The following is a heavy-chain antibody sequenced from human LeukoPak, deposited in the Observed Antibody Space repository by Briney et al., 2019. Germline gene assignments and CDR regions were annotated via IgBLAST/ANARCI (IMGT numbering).Heavy chain of an antibody. CDR3: ARGLGLDY. CDR1: GFTISSYW. J-gene: IGHJ4*02. CDR2: IKQEGSEK. Sequence: GGSLRLSCAASGFTISSYWMSWVRQAPGKGLEWVANIKQEGSEKYYVDSVKGRFTISRDNAKNSLYLQMNSLRVEDTAVYNCARGLGLDYWGQGTLVTVSS. D-gene: IGHD3-16*01. V-gene: IGHV3-7*01.